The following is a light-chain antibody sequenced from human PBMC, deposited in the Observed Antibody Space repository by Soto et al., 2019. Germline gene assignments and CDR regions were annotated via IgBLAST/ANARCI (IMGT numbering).Light chain of an antibody. V-gene: IGLV1-40*01. CDR2: SHR. J-gene: IGLJ3*02. CDR3: QSSDASLAWV. Sequence: QSVLTQPPSVSGTLGQRVVIPCAGNSSNIGAGHEVHWYQQFPGRGPKLLIFSHRSRPSGVPDRFSGSKSGASASLAISRLQPEDESTYFCQSSDASLAWVFGGGTKLTVL. CDR1: SSNIGAGHE.